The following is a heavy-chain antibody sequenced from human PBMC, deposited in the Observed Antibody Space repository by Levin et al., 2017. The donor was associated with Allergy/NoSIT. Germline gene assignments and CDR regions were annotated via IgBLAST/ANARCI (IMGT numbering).Heavy chain of an antibody. Sequence: PSETLSLTCTVSGASIGSDDYYWGWIRQSPGKGLEWIGYKYYSGSSYYNPSLKSRLSISLDTSKNQFSLKLTSVTAADTAVYYCARDYERSGYFAFDFWGQGTLVTVSS. J-gene: IGHJ4*02. V-gene: IGHV4-30-4*01. D-gene: IGHD3-22*01. CDR1: GASIGSDDYY. CDR3: ARDYERSGYFAFDF. CDR2: KYYSGSS.